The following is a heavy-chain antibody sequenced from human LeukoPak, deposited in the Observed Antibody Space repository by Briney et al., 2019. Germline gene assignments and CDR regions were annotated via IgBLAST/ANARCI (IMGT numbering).Heavy chain of an antibody. D-gene: IGHD1-26*01. V-gene: IGHV4-39*07. CDR3: ARRRYSGSYYPDY. J-gene: IGHJ4*02. CDR2: INHSGST. Sequence: SETLSLTCTVSGGSISSSSYYWGWIRQPPGKGLEWIGEINHSGSTNYNPSLKSRVTISVDTSKNQFSLKLSSVTAADTAVYYCARRRYSGSYYPDYWGQGTLVTVSS. CDR1: GGSISSSSYY.